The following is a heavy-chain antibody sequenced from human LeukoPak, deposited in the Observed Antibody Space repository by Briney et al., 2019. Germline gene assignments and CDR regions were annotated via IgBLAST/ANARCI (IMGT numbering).Heavy chain of an antibody. J-gene: IGHJ4*02. V-gene: IGHV4-59*01. CDR1: GGSIGSYF. CDR2: INYSGST. Sequence: SETLSLTCTISGGSIGSYFWNWIRQSPGKGLQWIGYINYSGSTNYNPSLESRVSISVDTSKNQVSLRLRSVTAADTAVYYCARSGWLQFDYFDYWGQGILVTVSS. D-gene: IGHD5-24*01. CDR3: ARSGWLQFDYFDY.